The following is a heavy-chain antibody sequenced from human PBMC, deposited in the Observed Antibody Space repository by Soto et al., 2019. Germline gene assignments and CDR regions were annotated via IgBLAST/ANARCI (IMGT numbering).Heavy chain of an antibody. Sequence: QVQLVQSGAEVKKPGASVKVSCKASGYTFTSYGTSWVRQAPGQGLEWREWISAYNGNTNYAQKLQGRVTMTTDTSTSTAYMELRSLRSDDTAVYYCAREGAWELPRGEAEYFQHWGQGTLVTVSS. J-gene: IGHJ1*01. CDR2: ISAYNGNT. CDR1: GYTFTSYG. CDR3: AREGAWELPRGEAEYFQH. V-gene: IGHV1-18*01. D-gene: IGHD1-26*01.